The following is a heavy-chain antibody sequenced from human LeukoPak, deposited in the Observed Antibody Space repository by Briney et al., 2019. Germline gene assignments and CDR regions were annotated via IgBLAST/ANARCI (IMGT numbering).Heavy chain of an antibody. Sequence: GGSLRLSCAASGFTFSSYAVSWVRQAPGKGLEWVSAISGSGGSTYYADSVKGRFTISRDNSKNTLYLQMNSLRAEDTAVYYCAKSSPYYDFWDWDYYYYMDVWGKGTTVTVSS. CDR1: GFTFSSYA. CDR2: ISGSGGST. CDR3: AKSSPYYDFWDWDYYYYMDV. V-gene: IGHV3-23*01. J-gene: IGHJ6*03. D-gene: IGHD3-3*01.